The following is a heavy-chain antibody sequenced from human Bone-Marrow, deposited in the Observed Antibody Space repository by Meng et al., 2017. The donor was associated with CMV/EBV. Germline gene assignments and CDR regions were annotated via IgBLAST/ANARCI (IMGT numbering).Heavy chain of an antibody. Sequence: GGSLRLSCVASGFTFSNYNMNWVRQAPGKGLEWVSSISSTSGYIYYADSLKGRFTISRDNAKNSLYLQMNSLRAEDTAVYYCATEIDYSSSSFDYWGQGTLVTGSS. J-gene: IGHJ4*02. D-gene: IGHD6-6*01. CDR3: ATEIDYSSSSFDY. CDR1: GFTFSNYN. V-gene: IGHV3-21*01. CDR2: ISSTSGYI.